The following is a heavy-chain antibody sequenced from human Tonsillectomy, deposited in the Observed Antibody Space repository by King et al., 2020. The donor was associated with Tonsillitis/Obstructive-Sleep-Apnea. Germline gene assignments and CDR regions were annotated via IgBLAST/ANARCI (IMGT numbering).Heavy chain of an antibody. CDR3: ARHAPDMDNYYYYMDV. J-gene: IGHJ6*03. Sequence: LQLQESGPGLVKPSETLSLSCTVSGGSISSSRYYWGWIRQPPGKGLEWIGTIYYNGDTYYNPSLKSRVTVSIDTSENQFSLKLTSVTAADTAVYYCARHAPDMDNYYYYMDVWGKGTTVIVSS. D-gene: IGHD3-9*01. CDR2: IYYNGDT. V-gene: IGHV4-39*01. CDR1: GGSISSSRYY.